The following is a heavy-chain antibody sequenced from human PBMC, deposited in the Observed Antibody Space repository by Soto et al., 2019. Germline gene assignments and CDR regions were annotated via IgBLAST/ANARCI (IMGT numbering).Heavy chain of an antibody. D-gene: IGHD4-17*01. V-gene: IGHV4-39*01. J-gene: IGHJ4*02. CDR1: GGSISSSSYY. Sequence: SETLSLTCTVSGGSISSSSYYWGWIRQPPGKGLEWIGSIYYSGSTYYNPSLKSRVTISVDTSKNQFSLKLSSVTAADTAVYYCARLGTTVTTRRVFDYWGQGTLVTVSS. CDR2: IYYSGST. CDR3: ARLGTTVTTRRVFDY.